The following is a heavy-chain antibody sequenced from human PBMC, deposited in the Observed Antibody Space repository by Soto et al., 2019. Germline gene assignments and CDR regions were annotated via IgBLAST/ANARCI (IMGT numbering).Heavy chain of an antibody. CDR1: GFTFDDYA. Sequence: RRLSCAASGFTFDDYAMHWVRQAPGKGLEWVSGISWNSGSIGYADSVKGRFTISRDNAKNSLYLQMNSLRAEDTALYYCAKGIVTAAPGHYYYGMDVWGQGTKVTVSS. CDR2: ISWNSGSI. V-gene: IGHV3-9*01. CDR3: AKGIVTAAPGHYYYGMDV. D-gene: IGHD2-2*01. J-gene: IGHJ6*02.